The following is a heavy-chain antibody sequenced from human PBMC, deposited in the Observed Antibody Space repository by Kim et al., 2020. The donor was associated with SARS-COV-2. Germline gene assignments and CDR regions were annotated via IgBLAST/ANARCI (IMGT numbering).Heavy chain of an antibody. CDR2: INPNSGGT. CDR1: GYTFTGYY. J-gene: IGHJ6*02. V-gene: IGHV1-2*04. CDR3: ARGVDPNCSGGSCPAYYYYGMDV. Sequence: ASVKVSCKASGYTFTGYYMHWVRQAPGQGLEWMGWINPNSGGTNYAQKFQGWVTMTRDTSISTAYMELSRLRSDDTAVYYCARGVDPNCSGGSCPAYYYYGMDVWGQGTTVTVSS. D-gene: IGHD2-15*01.